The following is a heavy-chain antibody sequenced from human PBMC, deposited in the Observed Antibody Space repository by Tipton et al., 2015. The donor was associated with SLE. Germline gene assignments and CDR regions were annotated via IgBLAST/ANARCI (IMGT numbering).Heavy chain of an antibody. J-gene: IGHJ4*02. Sequence: TLSLTCTVSGGSISVHYWSWIRQPPAKGLEWIGYIYYSGCTHYNPSLKSRVTISVDTSKIQFSLKLSSVTAADTAVYYCARLGYCSGGSCYSLPHYFDYWGQGTLVTVSS. V-gene: IGHV4-59*08. CDR1: GGSISVHY. CDR3: ARLGYCSGGSCYSLPHYFDY. D-gene: IGHD2-15*01. CDR2: IYYSGCT.